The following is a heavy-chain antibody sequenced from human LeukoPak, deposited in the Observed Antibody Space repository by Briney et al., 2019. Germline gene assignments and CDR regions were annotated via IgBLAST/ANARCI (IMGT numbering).Heavy chain of an antibody. V-gene: IGHV3-23*01. CDR1: GFTFSSYA. Sequence: GGSLRLSYAASGFTFSSYAMSWVRQAPGKGLEWVSAISGSGGSTYYADSVKGRFTISRDNSKNTLYLQMNSLRAEDTAVYYCAKDNRGETGYFDYWGQGTLVTVSS. J-gene: IGHJ4*02. CDR3: AKDNRGETGYFDY. CDR2: ISGSGGST. D-gene: IGHD1-14*01.